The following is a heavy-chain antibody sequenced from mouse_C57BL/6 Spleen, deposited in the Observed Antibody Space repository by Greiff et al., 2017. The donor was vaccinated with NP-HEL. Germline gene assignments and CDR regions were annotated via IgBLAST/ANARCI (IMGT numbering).Heavy chain of an antibody. CDR2: IDPSDSYT. Sequence: QVQLQQPGAELVMPGASVKLSCKASGYTFTSYWMHWVKQRPGQGLEWIGEIDPSDSYTNYNQKFKGKSTLTVDKSSSTAYMQLSSLTSEDSAVYYCARLRYGSSLYAMDYWGQGTSVTVSS. V-gene: IGHV1-69*01. J-gene: IGHJ4*01. CDR1: GYTFTSYW. CDR3: ARLRYGSSLYAMDY. D-gene: IGHD1-1*01.